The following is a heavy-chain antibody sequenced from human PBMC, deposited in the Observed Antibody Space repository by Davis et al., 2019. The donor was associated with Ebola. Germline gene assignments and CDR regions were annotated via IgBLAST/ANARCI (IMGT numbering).Heavy chain of an antibody. CDR1: GFTVSSNY. D-gene: IGHD6-6*01. V-gene: IGHV3-53*01. Sequence: PGGSLRLSCAASGFTVSSNYMSWVRQAPGKGLEWVSVIYSGGSTYYADSVKGRFTISRDNSKNTLYLQMNSLRAEDTAVYYCARDTIAARLGYWGQGTLVTVSS. CDR2: IYSGGST. J-gene: IGHJ4*02. CDR3: ARDTIAARLGY.